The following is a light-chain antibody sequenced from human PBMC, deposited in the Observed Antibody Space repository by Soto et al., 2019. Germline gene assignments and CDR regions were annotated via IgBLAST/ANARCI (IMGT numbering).Light chain of an antibody. Sequence: QSVLTQPPSVSAAPGQKVTISCSGSSSNIGNNYVSWYQQLPGTAPKLLIYDNNERPSGIPDRFSGSKSGTSATPGITGLQTGDEADYYCGTWDSSLSVVVFGGGTKVTVL. CDR2: DNN. J-gene: IGLJ2*01. CDR1: SSNIGNNY. CDR3: GTWDSSLSVVV. V-gene: IGLV1-51*01.